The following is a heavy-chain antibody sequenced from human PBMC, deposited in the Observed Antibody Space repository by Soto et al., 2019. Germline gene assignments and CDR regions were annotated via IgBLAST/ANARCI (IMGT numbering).Heavy chain of an antibody. CDR2: ISGSGGST. CDR1: GFTLSSYA. CDR3: AKSRPNTYYDFWSGYSSGGFDP. Sequence: GGSLRLSCAASGFTLSSYAMSWVRQAPGKGLEWVSAISGSGGSTYYADSVKGRFTISRDNSKNTLYLQMNSLRAEDTAVYYCAKSRPNTYYDFWSGYSSGGFDPWGQGTLVTVSS. V-gene: IGHV3-23*01. J-gene: IGHJ5*02. D-gene: IGHD3-3*01.